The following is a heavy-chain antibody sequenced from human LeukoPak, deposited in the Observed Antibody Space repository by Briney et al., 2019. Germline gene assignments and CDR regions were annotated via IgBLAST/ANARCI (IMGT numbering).Heavy chain of an antibody. CDR2: IYYSGST. CDR1: GGSISSYY. CDR3: ARSGGTAIGNYERATFDY. D-gene: IGHD1-7*01. V-gene: IGHV4-59*01. Sequence: SETLSLTCTVSGGSISSYYWSWIRQPPGKGLEWIGYIYYSGSTNYHPSLKSRVTISVDTSKNQFSLKLSSVTAADTAGYYCARSGGTAIGNYERATFDYWGQGTLVTVSS. J-gene: IGHJ4*02.